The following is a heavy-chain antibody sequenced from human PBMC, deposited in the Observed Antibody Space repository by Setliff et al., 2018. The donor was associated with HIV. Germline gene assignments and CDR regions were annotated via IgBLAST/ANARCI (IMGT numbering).Heavy chain of an antibody. CDR1: GYTFTTYS. Sequence: ASVKVSCKASGYTFTTYSMHWVRQAPGQSLEWMGWLNAGKGDTKFSQEFQGRITINWDTSAGTAYLELRSLRSEDTAVYYCARGALLAVFDFDHWGQGTMVTVSS. CDR2: LNAGKGDT. V-gene: IGHV1-3*03. CDR3: ARGALLAVFDFDH. D-gene: IGHD2-8*02. J-gene: IGHJ4*02.